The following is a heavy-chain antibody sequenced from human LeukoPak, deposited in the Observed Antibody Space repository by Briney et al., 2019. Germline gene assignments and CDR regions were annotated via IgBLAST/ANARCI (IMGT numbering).Heavy chain of an antibody. Sequence: ASVNVSCKASGYTFTSFGISWVRQAPGQGLEWMGWISAYNGNTNYAQKLQGRVTTTTDTSTSTAYMELRSLRSDDTAVYYCARDPPMVRGVIIRYAFDIWGQGTMVTVSS. CDR3: ARDPPMVRGVIIRYAFDI. D-gene: IGHD3-10*01. CDR2: ISAYNGNT. J-gene: IGHJ3*02. V-gene: IGHV1-18*01. CDR1: GYTFTSFG.